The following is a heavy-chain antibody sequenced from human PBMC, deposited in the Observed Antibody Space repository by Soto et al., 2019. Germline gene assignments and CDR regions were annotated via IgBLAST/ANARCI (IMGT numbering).Heavy chain of an antibody. Sequence: QVQLQESGPGLVKPSQTLSLTCTVSGGSISSGDYYWSWVRQHPGKGLEWIGYRSYSGSTYYNPSLKSRVTIVVDTSRNQFSLRLSSVTAADTAVYYCAREGGLAYCGGDCLYNWFDPCGQGTLVTVSS. CDR3: AREGGLAYCGGDCLYNWFDP. J-gene: IGHJ5*02. CDR2: RSYSGST. D-gene: IGHD2-21*02. CDR1: GGSISSGDYY. V-gene: IGHV4-31*03.